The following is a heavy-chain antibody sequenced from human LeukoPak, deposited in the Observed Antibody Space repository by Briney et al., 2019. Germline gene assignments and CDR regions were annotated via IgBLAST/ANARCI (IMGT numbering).Heavy chain of an antibody. Sequence: ASVKVSCKASGYTFTSYGISWVRQAPGQGLEWMGWISGYNGNTNYAQKLQGRVTMTTDTSTSTAYMELRSLRSDDTAVYYCARDLIQEQQLVQGIWFDPWGQGTLVTVSS. J-gene: IGHJ5*02. V-gene: IGHV1-18*01. CDR2: ISGYNGNT. CDR1: GYTFTSYG. D-gene: IGHD6-13*01. CDR3: ARDLIQEQQLVQGIWFDP.